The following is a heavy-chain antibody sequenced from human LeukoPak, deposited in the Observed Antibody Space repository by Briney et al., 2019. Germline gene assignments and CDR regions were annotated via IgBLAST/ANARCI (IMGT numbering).Heavy chain of an antibody. CDR1: NGDINNYY. D-gene: IGHD2-2*01. CDR3: ARSESGVQYFQHYFYIDA. Sequence: SETLSLTCTVSNGDINNYYWSWVRQPPGKGLEWIGYIYYRGSTKYNPSLKSRVTISIDTSNGQVSLRLTSVTAADTAVYYCARSESGVQYFQHYFYIDAWGKGTTVTVSS. J-gene: IGHJ6*03. V-gene: IGHV4-59*01. CDR2: IYYRGST.